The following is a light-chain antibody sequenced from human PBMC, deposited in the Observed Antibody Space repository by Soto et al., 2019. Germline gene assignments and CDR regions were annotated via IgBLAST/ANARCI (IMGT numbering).Light chain of an antibody. J-gene: IGKJ1*01. CDR1: QSVSSSY. Sequence: ELVLTQSPGTLSLSPGERATLSCRASQSVSSSYLAWYQQKPGQAPRLLIYGASSRATGIPDRFSGSGSGKDFTLTISRLEPEDFAVYYCQQPGPFGQGTKGDIK. V-gene: IGKV3-20*01. CDR3: QQPGP. CDR2: GAS.